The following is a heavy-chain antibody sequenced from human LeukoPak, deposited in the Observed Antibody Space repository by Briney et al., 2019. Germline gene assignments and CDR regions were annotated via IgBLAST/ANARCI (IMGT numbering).Heavy chain of an antibody. J-gene: IGHJ4*02. Sequence: TGGSLRLSCAASGFTFHSYGMHWVRQAPGKGLEWVAFIRYDGSNKYYADSVKGRFTISRDNSKNTLYLQMNSLRAEDTAVYYCAKGNGGSYYFDYWGQGTLVTVSS. CDR2: IRYDGSNK. CDR3: AKGNGGSYYFDY. CDR1: GFTFHSYG. D-gene: IGHD2-8*01. V-gene: IGHV3-30*02.